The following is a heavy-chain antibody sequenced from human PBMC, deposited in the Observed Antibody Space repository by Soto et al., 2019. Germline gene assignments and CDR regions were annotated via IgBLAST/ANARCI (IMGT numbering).Heavy chain of an antibody. CDR2: IIPIFGTA. CDR1: GGTFSSYA. D-gene: IGHD6-13*01. V-gene: IGHV1-69*01. CDR3: ARVYSSSHHSIYYYYGMDV. Sequence: QVQLVQSGAEVKKPGSSVKVSCKASGGTFSSYAISWVRHAPGQGLEWMGGIIPIFGTANYAQKFPGRVTISAAESTSTGYMELSSLRSEDTAVYYCARVYSSSHHSIYYYYGMDVWVQGTTVTVSS. J-gene: IGHJ6*02.